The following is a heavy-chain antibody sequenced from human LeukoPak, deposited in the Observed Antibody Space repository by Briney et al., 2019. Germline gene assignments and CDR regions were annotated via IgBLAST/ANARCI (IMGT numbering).Heavy chain of an antibody. CDR3: ARDLEGAADY. CDR1: GFTVSSNY. V-gene: IGHV3-53*04. CDR2: IYSGGST. Sequence: GGSLRLSCAASGFTVSSNYMSWVRQAPGKGLEWVPVIYSGGSTYYADSVKGRFTISRHNSKNTLYLQMNSLRAEDTAVYYCARDLEGAADYWGQGTLVTVSS. D-gene: IGHD1-26*01. J-gene: IGHJ4*02.